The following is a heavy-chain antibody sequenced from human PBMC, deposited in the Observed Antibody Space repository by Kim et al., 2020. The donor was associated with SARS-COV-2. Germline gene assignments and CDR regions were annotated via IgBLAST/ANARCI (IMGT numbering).Heavy chain of an antibody. Sequence: SVQGRFTISRDDSENTAYLEMSGLRTEDTALYYCTRIPATTLAFWDAFDIWGQGTMVTVSS. D-gene: IGHD1-1*01. V-gene: IGHV3-73*01. J-gene: IGHJ3*02. CDR3: TRIPATTLAFWDAFDI.